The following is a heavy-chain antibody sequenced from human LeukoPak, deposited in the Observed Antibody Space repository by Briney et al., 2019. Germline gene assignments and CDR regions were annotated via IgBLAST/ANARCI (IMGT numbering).Heavy chain of an antibody. D-gene: IGHD3-10*01. CDR3: ARDLGYGSGSYYGGRGYYYGMDV. V-gene: IGHV3-30*04. CDR2: ISDDGSNK. J-gene: IGHJ6*04. Sequence: GGSLRLSCAASGFTFSSYAMHWVRQAPGKGLEWVALISDDGSNKYYADSLKGRFTISRDNSKNTLYLQMNSLRAEDTAAYYCARDLGYGSGSYYGGRGYYYGMDVWGKGTTVTVSS. CDR1: GFTFSSYA.